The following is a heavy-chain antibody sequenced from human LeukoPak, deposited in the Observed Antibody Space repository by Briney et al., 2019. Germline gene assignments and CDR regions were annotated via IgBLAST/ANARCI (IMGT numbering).Heavy chain of an antibody. J-gene: IGHJ4*02. Sequence: GGSLRLSCAASGFSFSSYGMHWVRQAPGKGLEWVSTISGSGGSTYYADSVKGRFTISRDDSKNTLYLQMNSLRAEDTAVYHCAKDRGYNSNSGFDYWGQGTLVTVSS. D-gene: IGHD5-24*01. V-gene: IGHV3-23*01. CDR1: GFSFSSYG. CDR2: ISGSGGST. CDR3: AKDRGYNSNSGFDY.